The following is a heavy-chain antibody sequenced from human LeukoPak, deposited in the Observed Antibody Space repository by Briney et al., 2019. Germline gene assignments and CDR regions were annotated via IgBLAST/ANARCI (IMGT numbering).Heavy chain of an antibody. V-gene: IGHV3-21*01. CDR3: VRAHGTYAPLGY. D-gene: IGHD2-2*01. Sequence: PGGSLRLSCAASGFTFSSYSMNWVRQAPGKGLEWVSSISSSSSYIYYADSVKGRFTISRDNAKNSLYLQMNSLRAEDTAVYYCVRAHGTYAPLGYWGQGILVTVSS. CDR2: ISSSSSYI. J-gene: IGHJ4*02. CDR1: GFTFSSYS.